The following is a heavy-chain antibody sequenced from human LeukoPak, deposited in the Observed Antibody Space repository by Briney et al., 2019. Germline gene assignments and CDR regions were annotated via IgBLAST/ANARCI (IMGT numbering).Heavy chain of an antibody. CDR3: ARDAHCRGVACYSPYNWFDP. CDR1: GFTFSSYA. Sequence: PGGSLRLSCAASGFTFSSYAMSWVRQAPGKGLEWVSAISGSGGSTYYADSVKGRFTISRDNSKNTLYLQMNSLRAEDTALYHCARDAHCRGVACYSPYNWFDPWGQGTLVTVSS. CDR2: ISGSGGST. V-gene: IGHV3-23*01. J-gene: IGHJ5*02. D-gene: IGHD2-15*01.